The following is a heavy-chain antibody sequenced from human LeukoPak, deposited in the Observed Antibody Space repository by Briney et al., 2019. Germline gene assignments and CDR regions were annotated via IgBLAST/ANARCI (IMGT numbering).Heavy chain of an antibody. CDR3: AREGPNYGSGSYYYYYYGKDV. Sequence: PGGSLRLSCAASGFTFSSYWMSWVRQAPGKGLEWVANIKQDGSEKYYVDSVKGRFTISRDNAKNSLYLQMNSLRAEDTAVYYCAREGPNYGSGSYYYYYYGKDVWGKGTTVTVSS. CDR1: GFTFSSYW. V-gene: IGHV3-7*03. D-gene: IGHD3-10*01. CDR2: IKQDGSEK. J-gene: IGHJ6*04.